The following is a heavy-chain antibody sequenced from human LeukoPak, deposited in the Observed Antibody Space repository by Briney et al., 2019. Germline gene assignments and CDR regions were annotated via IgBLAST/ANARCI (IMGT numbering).Heavy chain of an antibody. V-gene: IGHV1-8*01. CDR2: MNPNSGNT. J-gene: IGHJ3*02. CDR3: ARTYGGNAGDAFDI. CDR1: GYTFTSYD. D-gene: IGHD4-23*01. Sequence: ASVEVSCTASGYTFTSYDINWVRQATGQGLEWMGWMNPNSGNTGYAQKFQGRVTMTRNTPISTAYMELSSLRSEDTAVYYCARTYGGNAGDAFDIWGQGTMVTVSS.